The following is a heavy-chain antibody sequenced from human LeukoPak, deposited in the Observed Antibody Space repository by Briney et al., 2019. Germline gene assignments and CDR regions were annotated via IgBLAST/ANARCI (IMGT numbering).Heavy chain of an antibody. CDR3: SKNPYGDGSHWFDP. CDR2: VSYNDVNT. D-gene: IGHD5-24*01. Sequence: GGSLRLSCSASRFTFSSHAMSWVRQAPGEGLEWVSTVSYNDVNTYYADSVKGRFFISRDNSRNTLYLQMNSLRAEDTAIYYCSKNPYGDGSHWFDPWGQGTLVTVSS. CDR1: RFTFSSHA. V-gene: IGHV3-23*01. J-gene: IGHJ5*02.